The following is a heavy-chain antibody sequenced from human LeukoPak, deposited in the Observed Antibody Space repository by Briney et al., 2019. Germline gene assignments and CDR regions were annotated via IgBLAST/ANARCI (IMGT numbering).Heavy chain of an antibody. D-gene: IGHD6-13*01. J-gene: IGHJ4*02. CDR3: AREGKFSSTWYPLDY. Sequence: GSLRLSCAASGFTLRGLAMYWVRQAPGKGLEWVPFVSYDGANQYYADSVRGRFTISRDISTNTLYLQMNSLRAEDTAVYYCAREGKFSSTWYPLDYWGQGTLVTVSS. CDR2: VSYDGANQ. V-gene: IGHV3-30-3*01. CDR1: GFTLRGLA.